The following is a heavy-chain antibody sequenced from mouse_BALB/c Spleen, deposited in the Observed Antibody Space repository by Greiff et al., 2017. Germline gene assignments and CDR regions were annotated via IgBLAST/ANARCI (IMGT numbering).Heavy chain of an antibody. J-gene: IGHJ4*01. CDR3: ARNLRPYYYAMDY. CDR2: IWSGGST. Sequence: QVQLQQSGPGLVQPSQSLSITCTVSGFSLTSYGVHWVRQSPGKGLEWLGVIWSGGSTDYNAAFISRLSISKDNSKSQVFFKMNSLQANDTAIYYCARNLRPYYYAMDYWGQGTSVTVSS. CDR1: GFSLTSYG. V-gene: IGHV2-2*02.